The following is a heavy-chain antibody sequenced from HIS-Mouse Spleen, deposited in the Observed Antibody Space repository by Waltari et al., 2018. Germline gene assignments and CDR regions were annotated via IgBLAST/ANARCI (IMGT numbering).Heavy chain of an antibody. CDR2: ISGSGGST. Sequence: EVQLLESGGGLAQPGGSLRLSCADSVFNFSSHARSRVPQSPGKGLEWVSAISGSGGSTYYADSVKGRFTISRDNSKNTLYLQMNSLRAEDTAVYYCAKTLVRSRDFDYWGQGTLVTVSS. V-gene: IGHV3-23*01. CDR3: AKTLVRSRDFDY. CDR1: VFNFSSHA. J-gene: IGHJ4*02. D-gene: IGHD4-17*01.